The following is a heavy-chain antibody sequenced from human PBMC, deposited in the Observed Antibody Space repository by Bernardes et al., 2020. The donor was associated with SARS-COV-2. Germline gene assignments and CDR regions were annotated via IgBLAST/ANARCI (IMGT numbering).Heavy chain of an antibody. V-gene: IGHV3-21*01. CDR1: GFTFNRYN. Sequence: GGSLRLSCAASGFTFNRYNLNWVRQAPGKGLEWVSAISTSGNFEYYADPVKGRFTISRDNAKNSLYLQMNSLRAEDTAVYYCARDGGNPSQRDYYYAMDVWGQGTTVTVS. CDR3: ARDGGNPSQRDYYYAMDV. J-gene: IGHJ6*02. D-gene: IGHD3-16*01. CDR2: ISTSGNFE.